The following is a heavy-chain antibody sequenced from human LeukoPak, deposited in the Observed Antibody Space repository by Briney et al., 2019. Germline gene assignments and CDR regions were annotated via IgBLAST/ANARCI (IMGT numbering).Heavy chain of an antibody. D-gene: IGHD3-22*01. CDR3: ARAPYRYYDSSGYYSPFDY. V-gene: IGHV4-39*01. CDR2: IYYSGST. J-gene: IGHJ4*02. CDR1: GGSISSSSYY. Sequence: KPSETLSLTCTVSGGSISSSSYYWGWIRQPPGKGLEWIGSIYYSGSTYYNPSLKSRVTISVDTSKNQFSLKLSSVTAADTAVYYCARAPYRYYDSSGYYSPFDYWGQGTPVTVSS.